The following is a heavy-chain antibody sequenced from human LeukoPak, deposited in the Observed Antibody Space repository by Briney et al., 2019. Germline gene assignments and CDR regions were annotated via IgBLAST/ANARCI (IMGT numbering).Heavy chain of an antibody. D-gene: IGHD6-13*01. J-gene: IGHJ4*02. CDR3: AIIAAAGTLPTDY. V-gene: IGHV1-8*01. CDR2: MNPNSGNT. Sequence: ASVKVSCKASGYTFTCYDINWVRQATGQGLEWMGWMNPNSGNTGYAQKFQGRVTMTRNTSISTAYMELSSLRSEDTAVYYCAIIAAAGTLPTDYWGQGTLVTVSS. CDR1: GYTFTCYD.